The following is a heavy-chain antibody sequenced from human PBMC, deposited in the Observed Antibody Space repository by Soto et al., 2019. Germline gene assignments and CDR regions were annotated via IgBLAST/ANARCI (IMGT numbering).Heavy chain of an antibody. CDR3: ARDLVSGSDFWRAYNGGYFDY. CDR2: ISPYNGNT. V-gene: IGHV1-18*01. J-gene: IGHJ4*02. D-gene: IGHD3-3*01. Sequence: QVQLVQSGAEVKRPGASVKVSCKASGYTFRNYGITWVRQAPGQGLEWMAWISPYNGNTNYAQDLQCRVTMTTDTSTSTAYMELRSLTSEDTAMYYCARDLVSGSDFWRAYNGGYFDYWGQGTLVTVPS. CDR1: GYTFRNYG.